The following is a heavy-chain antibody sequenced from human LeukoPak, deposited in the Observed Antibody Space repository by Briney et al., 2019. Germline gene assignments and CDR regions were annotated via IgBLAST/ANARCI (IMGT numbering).Heavy chain of an antibody. V-gene: IGHV3-53*04. CDR3: AREWSSGLNWFDP. Sequence: PGGSLRLSCAASGFTVSSNYMSWVRQAPGEGLEWVSVIYSGGSTYYADSVKGRFTISRHNSKNTLYLQMNSLRAEDTAVYYCAREWSSGLNWFDPWGQGTLVTVSS. D-gene: IGHD6-19*01. J-gene: IGHJ5*02. CDR1: GFTVSSNY. CDR2: IYSGGST.